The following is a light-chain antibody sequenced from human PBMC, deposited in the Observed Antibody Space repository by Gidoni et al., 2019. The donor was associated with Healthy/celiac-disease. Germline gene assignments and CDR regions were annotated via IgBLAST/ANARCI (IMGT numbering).Light chain of an antibody. Sequence: DIQMTPSPSTLSASGGDRVILTCRASQIISSWLDWYQLKPVKATMLLIYKASGLESWFPSRFSGSGSGTEFTLTISSLQPDDFATYYYQSSTFGPGTKVDIK. CDR2: KAS. J-gene: IGKJ3*01. CDR1: QIISSW. V-gene: IGKV1-5*03. CDR3: QSST.